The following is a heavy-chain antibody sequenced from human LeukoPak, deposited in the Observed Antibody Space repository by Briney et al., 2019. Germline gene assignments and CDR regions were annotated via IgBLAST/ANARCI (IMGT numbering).Heavy chain of an antibody. Sequence: PSETLSLTCSVSGASISSYYWSWIRQPPGKELEWIGYIHYSGSTNHNPSLKSRVTISLDTSKNQFFLKLSSVTAADTAVYYCARVHSNIWSFGYWGQGTLVTVSS. V-gene: IGHV4-59*13. CDR3: ARVHSNIWSFGY. CDR1: GASISSYY. J-gene: IGHJ4*02. D-gene: IGHD6-13*01. CDR2: IHYSGST.